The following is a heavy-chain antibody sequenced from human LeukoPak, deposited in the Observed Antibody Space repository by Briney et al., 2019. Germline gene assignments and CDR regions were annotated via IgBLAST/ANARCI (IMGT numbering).Heavy chain of an antibody. D-gene: IGHD3-22*01. Sequence: ASVKVSCKASGYTFTTYHMHWVRQAPGQGLEWMGIINPSGGITSYAQKFQSRVTMTRDTSTSTVNLELSSLRSEDTAVYYCARAYYYDSSGPIPYFDYWGQGTLVTVSS. J-gene: IGHJ4*02. CDR2: INPSGGIT. CDR3: ARAYYYDSSGPIPYFDY. V-gene: IGHV1-46*01. CDR1: GYTFTTYH.